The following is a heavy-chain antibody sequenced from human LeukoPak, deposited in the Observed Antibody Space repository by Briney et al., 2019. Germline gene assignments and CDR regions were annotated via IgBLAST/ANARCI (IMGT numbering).Heavy chain of an antibody. J-gene: IGHJ3*02. CDR2: IYPGDSDT. CDR3: ARRVGATPIAFDI. V-gene: IGHV5-51*01. D-gene: IGHD1-26*01. CDR1: GYRFTNYW. Sequence: GESLKISCKGSGYRFTNYWIGWVRQMPGKGLEWMGIIYPGDSDTRYSPSFQGQVTISADKSISTAYLQWSSLKASDTAMYYCARRVGATPIAFDIWGQGTMVTVSS.